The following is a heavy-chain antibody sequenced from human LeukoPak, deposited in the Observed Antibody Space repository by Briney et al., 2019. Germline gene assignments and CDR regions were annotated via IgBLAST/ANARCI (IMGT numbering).Heavy chain of an antibody. V-gene: IGHV4-59*01. Sequence: PSETLSLTCTVSGGSISSYYWSWIRQPPGKGLEWIGYIYYSGSTNHNPSLKSRVTISVDTSKNQFSLKLSSVTAADTAVYYCARTGGYDILTVYFDYWGQGTLVTVSS. D-gene: IGHD3-9*01. CDR2: IYYSGST. J-gene: IGHJ4*02. CDR3: ARTGGYDILTVYFDY. CDR1: GGSISSYY.